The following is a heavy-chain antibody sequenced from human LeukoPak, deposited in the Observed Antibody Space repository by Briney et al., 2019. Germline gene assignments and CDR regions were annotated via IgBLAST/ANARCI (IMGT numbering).Heavy chain of an antibody. D-gene: IGHD6-6*01. J-gene: IGHJ5*02. CDR2: ISAYNGNT. V-gene: IGHV1-18*01. CDR1: GYTFTSYG. CDR3: ARDDYSSSSRWFDP. Sequence: ASVKVSCKASGYTFTSYGISWVRQAPGQGLEWMGWISAYNGNTNYAQKFQGRVTITTDESTSTAYMELSSLRSEDTAVYYCARDDYSSSSRWFDPWGQGTLVTVSS.